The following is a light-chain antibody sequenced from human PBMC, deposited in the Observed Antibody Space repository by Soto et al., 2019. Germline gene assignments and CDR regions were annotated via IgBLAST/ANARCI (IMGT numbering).Light chain of an antibody. CDR2: GAS. V-gene: IGKV3-20*01. CDR1: QSVSSSY. Sequence: EIGLTQSPGTLSLSPGERATLSCRASQSVSSSYLSWYQQKPGQAPRLLIYGASSRATGIPDRFSGSGSGTDFTLTISRLEPEDFAVYYCQKYGSSQLTFGGGTKVEIK. J-gene: IGKJ4*01. CDR3: QKYGSSQLT.